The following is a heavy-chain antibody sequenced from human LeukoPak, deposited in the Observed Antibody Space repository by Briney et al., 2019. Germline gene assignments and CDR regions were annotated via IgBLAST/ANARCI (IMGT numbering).Heavy chain of an antibody. CDR3: ARAPLPPGGFYYHYYMDV. CDR1: GGTFSNFG. J-gene: IGHJ6*03. V-gene: IGHV1-69*05. D-gene: IGHD2-15*01. Sequence: GASVKVSCKAPGGTFSNFGINWVRQAPGQGLEWMGGIIPIFDTANYAQRLQGRVTITTDDSTSTAYMELSSLRSEDTAVYYCARAPLPPGGFYYHYYMDVWGKGTTVTVSS. CDR2: IIPIFDTA.